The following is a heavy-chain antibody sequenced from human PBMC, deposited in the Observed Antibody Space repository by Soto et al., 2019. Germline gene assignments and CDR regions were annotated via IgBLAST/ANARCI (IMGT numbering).Heavy chain of an antibody. CDR3: ASYDSSGSNWFDP. Sequence: PVGSLRLSCAASGFTFSSYSMNWVRQAPGKGLEWVSSISSSSSYIYYADSVKGRFTISRDNAKNSLYLQMNSLRAEDTAVYYCASYDSSGSNWFDPWGQGTLVTVSS. V-gene: IGHV3-21*01. J-gene: IGHJ5*02. CDR1: GFTFSSYS. CDR2: ISSSSSYI. D-gene: IGHD3-22*01.